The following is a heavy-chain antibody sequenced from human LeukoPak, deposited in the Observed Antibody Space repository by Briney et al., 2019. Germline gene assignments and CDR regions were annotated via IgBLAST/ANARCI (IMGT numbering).Heavy chain of an antibody. CDR3: AKDDSGRIDYYYYMDV. CDR1: GFTFRRYG. Sequence: GGSLRLSCAASGFTFRRYGMIWVRQAPGKGLEWVSVISGSGGSTYYGDSVKGRFTISRDNSKNTLYLQMNSLRAEDTAVYYCAKDDSGRIDYYYYMDVWGKGTTVTISS. J-gene: IGHJ6*03. D-gene: IGHD1-26*01. CDR2: ISGSGGST. V-gene: IGHV3-23*01.